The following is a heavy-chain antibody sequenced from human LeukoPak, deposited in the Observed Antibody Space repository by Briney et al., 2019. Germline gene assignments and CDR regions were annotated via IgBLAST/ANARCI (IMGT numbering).Heavy chain of an antibody. Sequence: QPGGSLRLSCSASGFTFNSYPVHWVRQAPGKGLEYVSGISRNGGSTYYADSVKGRFTISRDNSKNTLYLQMNSLRAEDTAVYYCAKESGPKGYAFDIWGQGTMVTVSS. V-gene: IGHV3-64*04. CDR3: AKESGPKGYAFDI. CDR1: GFTFNSYP. J-gene: IGHJ3*02. CDR2: ISRNGGST. D-gene: IGHD1-1*01.